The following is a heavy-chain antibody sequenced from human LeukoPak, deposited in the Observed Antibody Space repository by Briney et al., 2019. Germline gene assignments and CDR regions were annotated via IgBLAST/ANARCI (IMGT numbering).Heavy chain of an antibody. CDR1: GYTFTGYN. V-gene: IGHV1-2*02. CDR2: INPNSGGT. CDR3: ARDAATIDY. J-gene: IGHJ4*02. D-gene: IGHD2-15*01. Sequence: ASVKVSCKASGYTFTGYNMHWVRQAPGEKREWMGWINPNSGGTNYAQKFQGRVTMTRDTSISTAYMELSRLRSDDTAVYYCARDAATIDYWGQGTLVTVSS.